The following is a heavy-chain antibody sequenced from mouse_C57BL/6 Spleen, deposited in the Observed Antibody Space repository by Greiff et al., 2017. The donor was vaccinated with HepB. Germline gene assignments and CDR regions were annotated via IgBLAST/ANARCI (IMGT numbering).Heavy chain of an antibody. V-gene: IGHV5-6*02. Sequence: EVKLVESGGDLVKPGGSLKLSCAASGFTFSSYGMSWVRQTPDKRLEWVATISSGGSYTYYPDSVKGRFTISRDNAKNTLYLQMSSLKSEDTAMYYCASPSMVTTEEAMDYWGQGTSVTVSS. CDR3: ASPSMVTTEEAMDY. J-gene: IGHJ4*01. CDR2: ISSGGSYT. D-gene: IGHD2-2*01. CDR1: GFTFSSYG.